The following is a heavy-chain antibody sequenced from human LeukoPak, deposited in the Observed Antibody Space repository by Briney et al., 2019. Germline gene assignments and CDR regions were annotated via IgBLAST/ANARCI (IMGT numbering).Heavy chain of an antibody. CDR2: ISSSSSYI. D-gene: IGHD4-17*01. CDR3: ARSLTVTTFRALSDY. V-gene: IGHV3-21*01. J-gene: IGHJ4*02. CDR1: GLTFSSYS. Sequence: GGSLRLACAASGLTFSSYSMTWVRQAPGKVLEWVSSISSSSSYIYYADSVKGRFTISRDNAKNSLYLQMNGLREEDTAVYYCARSLTVTTFRALSDYWGQGTLVTVS.